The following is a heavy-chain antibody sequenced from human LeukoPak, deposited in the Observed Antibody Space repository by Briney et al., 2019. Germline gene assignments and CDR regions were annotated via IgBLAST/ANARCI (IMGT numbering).Heavy chain of an antibody. J-gene: IGHJ6*03. D-gene: IGHD4-23*01. CDR3: ARDGDTVLTRGYYYYMDV. CDR2: ISTSSSYI. CDR1: GFTFSSYT. V-gene: IGHV3-21*01. Sequence: GGSLRLSCAASGFTFSSYTMNWVRQAPGKGLEWVSSISTSSSYIYYADSVKGRFTISRDNAKKSLYLQMNSLRAEDTAVYYCARDGDTVLTRGYYYYMDVWGKGTTVTVSS.